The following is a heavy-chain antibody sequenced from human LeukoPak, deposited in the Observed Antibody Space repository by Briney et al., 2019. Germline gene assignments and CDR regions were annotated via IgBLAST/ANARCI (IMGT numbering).Heavy chain of an antibody. CDR1: GYTFTSYY. CDR3: ARGSSPRITIFGVARRNWFDP. CDR2: INPSGGST. J-gene: IGHJ5*02. D-gene: IGHD3-3*01. V-gene: IGHV1-46*01. Sequence: ASVKVSCKASGYTFTSYYMDWVRQAPGQGLEWMGIINPSGGSTSYAQKFQGRVTMTRDTSTSTAYMELSSLRSEDTAVYYCARGSSPRITIFGVARRNWFDPWAREPWSPSPQ.